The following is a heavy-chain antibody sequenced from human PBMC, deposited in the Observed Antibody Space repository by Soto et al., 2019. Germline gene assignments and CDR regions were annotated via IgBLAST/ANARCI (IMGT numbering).Heavy chain of an antibody. J-gene: IGHJ6*04. D-gene: IGHD2-8*01. CDR3: ARGDSTDCSNGVCSFFYNHDMDV. Sequence: ASMKVSCKASGYSFTDYHIHWVRQAPGQGLEWLGRINPKSGGTSTAQKFQGWVTMTTDTSISTASMELTRLTSDDTAIYYCARGDSTDCSNGVCSFFYNHDMDVWGK. CDR2: INPKSGGT. V-gene: IGHV1-2*04. CDR1: GYSFTDYH.